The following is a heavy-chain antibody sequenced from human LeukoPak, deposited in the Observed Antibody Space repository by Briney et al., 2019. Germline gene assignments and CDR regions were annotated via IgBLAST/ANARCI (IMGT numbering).Heavy chain of an antibody. Sequence: ASVTVSCTASGYTFTSYGISWVRQAPGQGLEWMGWISAYNGNTNYAQKLQGRVTMTTDTSTSTAYMELRSLRSDDTAVYYCARDKIMITFGGVIVTDNWFDPWGQGTLVTVSS. CDR3: ARDKIMITFGGVIVTDNWFDP. J-gene: IGHJ5*02. CDR2: ISAYNGNT. CDR1: GYTFTSYG. V-gene: IGHV1-18*01. D-gene: IGHD3-16*02.